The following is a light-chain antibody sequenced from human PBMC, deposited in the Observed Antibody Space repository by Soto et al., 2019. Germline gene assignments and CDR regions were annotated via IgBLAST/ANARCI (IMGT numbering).Light chain of an antibody. J-gene: IGKJ5*01. Sequence: EVVLTQSPVTLSLSPGERATLSCRASQSVASSYLAWYQQKPDQAPRLLIYDAFNRATGIPARFSGSGSGTDFTLTISSLEPEDFVVYYCQQRSNWPITFGQGTRLENK. V-gene: IGKV3-11*01. CDR3: QQRSNWPIT. CDR2: DAF. CDR1: QSVASSY.